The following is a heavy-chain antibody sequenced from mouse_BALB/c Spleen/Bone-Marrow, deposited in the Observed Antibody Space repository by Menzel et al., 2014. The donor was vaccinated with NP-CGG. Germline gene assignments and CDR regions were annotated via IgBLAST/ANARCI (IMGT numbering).Heavy chain of an antibody. CDR3: VTDPYYGRQYYFDY. CDR1: GYTFTDYV. D-gene: IGHD1-1*02. CDR2: IYPGSGST. Sequence: VQLQQSGPEPVKPGASVKMSCKASGYTFTDYVISWVKQRTGQGLEWIGEIYPGSGSTYYNEKFKGKATLTADKSSNTVYMQLISLTSEDSAVFFCVTDPYYGRQYYFDYWGQGTTLTVSS. V-gene: IGHV1-77*01. J-gene: IGHJ2*01.